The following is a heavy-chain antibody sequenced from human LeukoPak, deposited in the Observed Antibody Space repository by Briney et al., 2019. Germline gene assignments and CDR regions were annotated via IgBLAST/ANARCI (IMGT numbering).Heavy chain of an antibody. CDR2: ISGSGGST. V-gene: IGHV3-23*01. J-gene: IGHJ4*02. D-gene: IGHD6-19*01. CDR3: ANYGSGWYFDY. CDR1: GFTFSSYA. Sequence: GGSLRLSCAASGFTFSSYAMSWVRQAPGKGLEWASAISGSGGSTYYADSVKGRFTISRDNSKNTLYLQMNSLRAEDTAVYYCANYGSGWYFDYWGQGTLVTVSS.